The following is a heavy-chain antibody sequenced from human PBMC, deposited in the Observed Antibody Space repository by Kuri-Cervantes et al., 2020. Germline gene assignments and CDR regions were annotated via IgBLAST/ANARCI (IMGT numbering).Heavy chain of an antibody. CDR3: ARDRNFWSGYQNNWFDP. D-gene: IGHD3-3*01. CDR2: IWYDGSNK. CDR1: GFTFSTYW. V-gene: IGHV3-33*08. Sequence: GGSLRLSCAASGFTFSTYWMSWVRQAPGKGLEWVAVIWYDGSNKYYADSVKGRFTISRDNSKNTLYLQMNSLGAEDTAVYYCARDRNFWSGYQNNWFDPWGQGTLVTVSS. J-gene: IGHJ5*02.